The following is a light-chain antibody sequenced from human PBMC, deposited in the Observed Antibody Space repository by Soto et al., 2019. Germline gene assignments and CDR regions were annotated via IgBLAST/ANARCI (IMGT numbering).Light chain of an antibody. CDR1: SSDIGGHDD. J-gene: IGLJ1*01. CDR2: GVA. CDR3: CSYTSDLTPYV. V-gene: IGLV2-14*03. Sequence: QPVLTQPASVSGSPGQSITISCTGTSSDIGGHDDVPWYQQHPGKVPKLLIYGVADRPSGVSNRFSGSKSGNVASLTISGLQAEDEADYYCCSYTSDLTPYVFGTGTQLTVL.